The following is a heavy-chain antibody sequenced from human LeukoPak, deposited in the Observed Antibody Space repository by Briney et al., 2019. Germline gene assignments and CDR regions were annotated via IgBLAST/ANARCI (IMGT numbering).Heavy chain of an antibody. V-gene: IGHV3-23*01. CDR3: AKILERELQYYYYGTDV. CDR1: GFTFKSYA. CDR2: ISTAGDRT. Sequence: PGGSLRLSCAASGFTFKSYAMIWVRQAPGKGLESVSSISTAGDRTYYTDSVKGRFAISRDNSKNTLYLQMNSLRAEDTAVYYCAKILERELQYYYYGTDVWGQGTTVTVSS. D-gene: IGHD5-24*01. J-gene: IGHJ6*02.